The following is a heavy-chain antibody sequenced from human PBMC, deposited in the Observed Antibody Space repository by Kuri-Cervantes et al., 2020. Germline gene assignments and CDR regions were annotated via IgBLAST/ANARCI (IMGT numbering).Heavy chain of an antibody. CDR1: GGSISSGSYY. J-gene: IGHJ6*02. Sequence: GSLRLSCTVSGGSISSGSYYWSWIRQPAGKGLEWIGYIYYSGSTNYNPSLKSRVTISVDTSKNQFSLKLSSVTAADTAVYYCAREGVYYHSSTSRYSYYGMDVWGQGTTVTVSS. CDR3: AREGVYYHSSTSRYSYYGMDV. V-gene: IGHV4-61*10. D-gene: IGHD3-22*01. CDR2: IYYSGST.